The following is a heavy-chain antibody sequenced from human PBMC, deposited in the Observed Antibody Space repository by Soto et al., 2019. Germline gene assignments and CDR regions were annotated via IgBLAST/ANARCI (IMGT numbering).Heavy chain of an antibody. V-gene: IGHV3-74*01. D-gene: IGHD2-2*01. CDR2: ISSDGSST. CDR1: GFTLSNYW. J-gene: IGHJ4*02. CDR3: ARVPYCSSSSCYSYFDS. Sequence: EVPLVESGGGLVQPGGSLRLSCAASGFTLSNYWMHWARQAPGKGLVWVSRISSDGSSTNYADSVKGRFTISRDNAKHTLHLQMNSLRAEDTAVYYCARVPYCSSSSCYSYFDSWGQGTLVTVSS.